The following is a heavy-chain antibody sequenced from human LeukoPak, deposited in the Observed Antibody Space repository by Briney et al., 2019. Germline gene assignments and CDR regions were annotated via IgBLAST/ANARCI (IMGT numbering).Heavy chain of an antibody. Sequence: ASVKVSCTVSGYTLTELSMHWVRQAPGKGLERMGDFDPEDGETIYAQKFQGRVTMTEDTSTDTAYMELSSLRSEDTAVYYCATDSGSYFKYVYVYWGQGTLVTVSS. J-gene: IGHJ4*02. D-gene: IGHD1-26*01. V-gene: IGHV1-24*01. CDR1: GYTLTELS. CDR3: ATDSGSYFKYVYVY. CDR2: FDPEDGET.